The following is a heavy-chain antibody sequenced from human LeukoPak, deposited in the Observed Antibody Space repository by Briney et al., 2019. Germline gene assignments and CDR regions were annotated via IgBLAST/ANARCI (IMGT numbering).Heavy chain of an antibody. CDR2: INKDGSEE. Sequence: GGSLRLSCAASGFTFSSYWVSWVRQAPGKGLEWVADINKDGSEECYVDSVKGRFTISRDNAKNSLYLQMNSLRVEDTAVYYCARDGDFDFWGQGIQVTVSS. D-gene: IGHD3-16*01. V-gene: IGHV3-7*01. J-gene: IGHJ4*02. CDR1: GFTFSSYW. CDR3: ARDGDFDF.